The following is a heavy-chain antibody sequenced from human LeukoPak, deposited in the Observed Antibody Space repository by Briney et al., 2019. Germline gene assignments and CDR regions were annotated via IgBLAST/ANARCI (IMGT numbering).Heavy chain of an antibody. CDR2: IRSKAYGGTT. J-gene: IGHJ6*03. CDR3: TRGHSLHYDFWSGYTKPYYYMDV. V-gene: IGHV3-49*04. Sequence: GGSLRLSCTASGFTFGDYAMSWVRQAPGKGLEWVGSIRSKAYGGTTEYAASVKDRFTISRDDSKSIAYLQMNSLKTEDTAVYYCTRGHSLHYDFWSGYTKPYYYMDVWGKGTTVTVSS. CDR1: GFTFGDYA. D-gene: IGHD3-3*01.